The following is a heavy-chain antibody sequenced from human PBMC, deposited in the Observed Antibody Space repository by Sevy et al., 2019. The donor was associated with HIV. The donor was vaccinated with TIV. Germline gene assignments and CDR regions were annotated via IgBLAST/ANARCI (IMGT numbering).Heavy chain of an antibody. V-gene: IGHV1-18*01. D-gene: IGHD6-19*01. Sequence: ASVKVSCKASGYTFTSYGISWVRQAPGQGLEWMGWISAYNGNTNYAQKLQGRVTMTTETSTRTAYMELRSLRSDDTAVYYCARDRGEQWLVYFDYWGQGTLVTVSS. CDR1: GYTFTSYG. J-gene: IGHJ4*02. CDR2: ISAYNGNT. CDR3: ARDRGEQWLVYFDY.